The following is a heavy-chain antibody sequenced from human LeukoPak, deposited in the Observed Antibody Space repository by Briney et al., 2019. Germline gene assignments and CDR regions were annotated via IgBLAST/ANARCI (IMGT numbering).Heavy chain of an antibody. CDR2: IYSGGST. J-gene: IGHJ4*02. D-gene: IGHD2-2*01. CDR1: GFTVGSNY. Sequence: PGGSLRLSCAASGFTVGSNYMSWVRQAPGKGLEWVSVIYSGGSTYYADSVKGRFTISRDNSKNTLYLQMNSLRAEDTAVYYCARQVVGYFDYWGQGTLVTVSS. CDR3: ARQVVGYFDY. V-gene: IGHV3-53*01.